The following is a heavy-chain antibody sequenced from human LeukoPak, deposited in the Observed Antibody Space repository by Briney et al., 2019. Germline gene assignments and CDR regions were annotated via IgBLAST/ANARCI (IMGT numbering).Heavy chain of an antibody. Sequence: GGSLRLSCAASGFTFSGYSMQWVRQTPGKGLEWVGIMSNSGENTFYGEAVKGRFTISRDNSQNTLYLQMNSLRPEDTAVYYCAKGGASVTRYVDYWGQGILVTVPS. J-gene: IGHJ4*02. D-gene: IGHD4-17*01. V-gene: IGHV3-30*18. CDR1: GFTFSGYS. CDR2: MSNSGENT. CDR3: AKGGASVTRYVDY.